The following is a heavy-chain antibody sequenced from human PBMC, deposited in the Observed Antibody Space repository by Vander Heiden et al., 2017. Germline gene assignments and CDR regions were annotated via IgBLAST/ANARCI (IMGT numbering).Heavy chain of an antibody. CDR3: AKAPACSCSWAEGDWFDP. CDR2: ISGSGGST. V-gene: IGHV3-23*01. CDR1: GFTFSSYA. D-gene: IGHD6-13*01. Sequence: EVQLLESGGGLVQPGGSLRLSCAASGFTFSSYALSWVRQGPGKGLEWVSAISGSGGSTYYADSVNGRVSISRDNSKNTLYLQMNSLRAEETAVYYCAKAPACSCSWAEGDWFDPWGQGPLVTVSS. J-gene: IGHJ5*02.